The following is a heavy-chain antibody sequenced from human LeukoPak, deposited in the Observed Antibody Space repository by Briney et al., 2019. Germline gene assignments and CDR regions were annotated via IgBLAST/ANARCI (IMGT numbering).Heavy chain of an antibody. Sequence: SETLSLTCTVSGGSISSSSYYWGWIRQPPGKGLEWIGSMYYSGSTYYNPSLKSRVTISGDTSKNQFSLKLSSVTAADTAVYYCARGRAAQSWGQGTLVTVSS. V-gene: IGHV4-39*01. CDR3: ARGRAAQS. D-gene: IGHD6-6*01. CDR2: MYYSGST. J-gene: IGHJ5*02. CDR1: GGSISSSSYY.